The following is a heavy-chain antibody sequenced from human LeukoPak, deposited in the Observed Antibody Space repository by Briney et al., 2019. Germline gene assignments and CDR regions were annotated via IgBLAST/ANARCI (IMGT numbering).Heavy chain of an antibody. J-gene: IGHJ4*02. V-gene: IGHV3-23*01. Sequence: GGSLRPSCAASGFSLVNSGMTWVRQAPGKGLELVSVISASGRNRDYADSVKGRFTISRDNAENTLSLLMNSLIAELTGISVCEKLLGKRTTTTDYWGQGTLVTVSS. CDR3: EKLLGKRTTTTDY. CDR2: ISASGRNR. D-gene: IGHD2-15*01. CDR1: GFSLVNSG.